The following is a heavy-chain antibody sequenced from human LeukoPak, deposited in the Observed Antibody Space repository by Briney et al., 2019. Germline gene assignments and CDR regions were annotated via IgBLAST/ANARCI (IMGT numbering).Heavy chain of an antibody. J-gene: IGHJ4*02. CDR2: IKSKSDGETT. V-gene: IGHV3-15*01. CDR3: TGGTYPYYFDY. D-gene: IGHD3-16*01. Sequence: PGGSLRLSCAASGFTFSNAWMSWVRQAPGKGLEWVGHIKSKSDGETTDYAAPVKGRFSISRDDSKNTLYLQMNSLETEDTAVYYCTGGTYPYYFDYWGQGTLVTVSS. CDR1: GFTFSNAW.